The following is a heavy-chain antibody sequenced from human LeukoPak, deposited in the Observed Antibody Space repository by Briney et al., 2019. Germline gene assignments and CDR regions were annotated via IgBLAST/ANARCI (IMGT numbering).Heavy chain of an antibody. J-gene: IGHJ4*02. CDR3: ARLSVAELDY. CDR1: GGSISNYY. CDR2: IYYSGST. D-gene: IGHD6-19*01. V-gene: IGHV4-59*01. Sequence: PSETLSLTCTVSGGSISNYYWSWIRQPPGKGLEWIGYIYYSGSTNYNPSLKSRVTISVDTSKNQFSLKLSSVTAADTAVYYCARLSVAELDYWGQGTLVTVSS.